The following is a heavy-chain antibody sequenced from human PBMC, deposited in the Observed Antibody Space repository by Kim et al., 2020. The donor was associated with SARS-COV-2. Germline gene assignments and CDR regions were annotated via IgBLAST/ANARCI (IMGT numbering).Heavy chain of an antibody. V-gene: IGHV4-4*02. J-gene: IGHJ4*02. CDR1: GGSISSSNW. D-gene: IGHD6-19*01. CDR2: IYHSGST. Sequence: SETLSLTCAVSGGSISSSNWWSWVRQPPGKGLEWIGEIYHSGSTNYNPSLKSRVTISVDKSKNQFSLKLSSVTAADTAVYYCASQFSGWKYFDYWGQGTLVTVSS. CDR3: ASQFSGWKYFDY.